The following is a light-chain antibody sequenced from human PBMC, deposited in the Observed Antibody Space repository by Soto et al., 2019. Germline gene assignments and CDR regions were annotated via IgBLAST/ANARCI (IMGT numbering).Light chain of an antibody. Sequence: IQLIQSPSSMSASVGDRVTITCRASQDIAIYLAWYQQKPGEAPKLLIYATSTLYGGVPSRFSGSGSGTDFALTITSLQAEDFATYYCQQLRMYPSTFGGGTKADIK. CDR3: QQLRMYPST. V-gene: IGKV1-9*01. J-gene: IGKJ4*01. CDR2: ATS. CDR1: QDIAIY.